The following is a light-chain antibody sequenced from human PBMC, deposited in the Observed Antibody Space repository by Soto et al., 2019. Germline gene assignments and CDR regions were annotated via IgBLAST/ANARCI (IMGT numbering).Light chain of an antibody. CDR2: DVS. CDR1: SSDVGGYND. J-gene: IGLJ1*01. CDR3: SSCPCGSTLPYV. Sequence: QSALTQPASVSGSPGQSITISCTGTSSDVGGYNDGSWYHQHPGKAPKLMIHDVSNRPSGVSNRFSGSKSGNTASLTISGLQAQDEADYYYSSCPCGSTLPYVFGSGTKVTVL. V-gene: IGLV2-14*01.